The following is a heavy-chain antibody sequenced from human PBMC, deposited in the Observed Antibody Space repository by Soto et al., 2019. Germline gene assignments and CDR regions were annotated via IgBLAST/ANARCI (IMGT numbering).Heavy chain of an antibody. CDR1: GFTFSSFV. CDR2: IYHDGSNK. J-gene: IGHJ4*02. Sequence: QVQLVESGGGGVQPGRSLRLSCATSGFTFSSFVMHWVRQAPGKGLEWVAVIYHDGSNKYYADSVKGRFTISRDNSKSTLYLQMNSLIAEDTAVYYCASRVGAVDYWGQGTLVTVSS. D-gene: IGHD3-16*01. CDR3: ASRVGAVDY. V-gene: IGHV3-33*01.